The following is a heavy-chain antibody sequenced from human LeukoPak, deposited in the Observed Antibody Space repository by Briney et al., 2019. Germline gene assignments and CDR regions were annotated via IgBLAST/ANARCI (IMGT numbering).Heavy chain of an antibody. CDR1: GFTFSSYG. Sequence: GRSLRLSCAASGFTFSSYGMHWVRQAPGKGLEWVAVISYDGSNKYYADSVKGRFTISRDNSKNTLYLQMSSLRAEDTAVYYCAKDSRWLWIAAAGPNWFDPWGQGTLVTVSS. J-gene: IGHJ5*02. V-gene: IGHV3-30*18. CDR2: ISYDGSNK. D-gene: IGHD6-13*01. CDR3: AKDSRWLWIAAAGPNWFDP.